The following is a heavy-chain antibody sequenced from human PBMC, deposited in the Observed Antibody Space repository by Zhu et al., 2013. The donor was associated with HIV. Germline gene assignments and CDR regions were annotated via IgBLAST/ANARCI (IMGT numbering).Heavy chain of an antibody. CDR3: ARSGYCSSSTCYRNYFYMDV. D-gene: IGHD2-2*02. J-gene: IGHJ6*03. V-gene: IGHV1-2*02. CDR1: AYTFTAYY. Sequence: QVQVVQSGTELKMPGASVKVSCKASAYTFTAYYIHWVRQAPGQGLEWMGWINPNSGGTKYAQKFQGRVTMTRDTSITTAYMELSRLRSDDTAVYYCARSGYCSSSTCYRNYFYMDVWGKGTTVTVSS. CDR2: INPNSGGT.